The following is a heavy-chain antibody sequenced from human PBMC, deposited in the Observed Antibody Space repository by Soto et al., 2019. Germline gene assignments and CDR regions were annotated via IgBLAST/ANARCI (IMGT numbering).Heavy chain of an antibody. J-gene: IGHJ5*02. Sequence: QVQLVESGGGVVQPGRSLRLSCAASGFTFSSYGMHWVRQAPGKGLEWVAVISYDGSNKYYADSVKGRFTISRDNSKNTLYLQMNSLRAEDTAVYYCAKDRSGGSCYLWGQGTLVTVSS. V-gene: IGHV3-30*18. CDR2: ISYDGSNK. CDR3: AKDRSGGSCYL. D-gene: IGHD2-15*01. CDR1: GFTFSSYG.